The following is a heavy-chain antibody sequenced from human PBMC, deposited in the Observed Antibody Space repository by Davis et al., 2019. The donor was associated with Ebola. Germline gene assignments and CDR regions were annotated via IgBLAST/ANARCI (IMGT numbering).Heavy chain of an antibody. D-gene: IGHD7-27*01. CDR2: IKEDGSAR. V-gene: IGHV3-7*03. J-gene: IGHJ3*02. CDR3: AKDMGIGGAFDI. CDR1: GFTFSSYW. Sequence: PGGSLRLSCAASGFTFSSYWMTWVRQPSGKGLEWVANIKEDGSARYYLDSVTGRFTISRDNAKNSLYLQMNSLRAEDTAVYYCAKDMGIGGAFDIWGQGTMVTVSS.